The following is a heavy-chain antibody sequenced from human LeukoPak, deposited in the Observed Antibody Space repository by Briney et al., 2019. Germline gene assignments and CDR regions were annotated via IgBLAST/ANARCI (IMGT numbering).Heavy chain of an antibody. CDR1: GFTVSSNY. CDR3: ARYYGSGSVGGYDY. CDR2: IYTSGNT. D-gene: IGHD3-10*01. V-gene: IGHV3-66*01. J-gene: IGHJ4*02. Sequence: PGGSLRLSCAASGFTVSSNYMTGVRQAPGKGLEWVSLIYTSGNTYYADSVKGRFTISRDNSKNTLSLQMNSLGAEDTAVYYCARYYGSGSVGGYDYWGRGTLVTVSS.